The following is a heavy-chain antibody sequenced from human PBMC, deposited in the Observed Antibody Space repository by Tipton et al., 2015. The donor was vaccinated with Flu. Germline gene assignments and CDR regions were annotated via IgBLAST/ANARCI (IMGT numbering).Heavy chain of an antibody. Sequence: SLRLSCEASGFTFSRYGMSWVRQAPGMGLEWVAAISGGAGNRYFADSVKGRFTISRDNSRNTPFLQMNSLRAEDTAIYYCAKVIPELVAGLDYWGQGTLVTVSS. V-gene: IGHV3-23*01. D-gene: IGHD6-19*01. CDR2: ISGGAGNR. CDR1: GFTFSRYG. J-gene: IGHJ4*02. CDR3: AKVIPELVAGLDY.